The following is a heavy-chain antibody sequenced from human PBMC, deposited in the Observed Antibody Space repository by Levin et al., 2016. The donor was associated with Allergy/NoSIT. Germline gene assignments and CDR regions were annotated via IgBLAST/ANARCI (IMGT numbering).Heavy chain of an antibody. CDR2: ISAYNGNT. D-gene: IGHD6-19*01. V-gene: IGHV1-18*01. J-gene: IGHJ6*02. CDR3: ARVVRSGSEFAPFRSEYYGMDV. Sequence: WVRQAPGQGLEWMGWISAYNGNTNYAQKLQGRVTMTTDTSTSTAYMELRSLRSDDTAVYYCARVVRSGSEFAPFRSEYYGMDVWGQGTTVTVSS.